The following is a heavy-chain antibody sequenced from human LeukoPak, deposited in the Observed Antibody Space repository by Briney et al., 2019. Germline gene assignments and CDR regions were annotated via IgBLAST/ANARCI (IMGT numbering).Heavy chain of an antibody. CDR3: ARVYCSSTSCRDY. Sequence: SETLSLTCTVSGGSIISGGYYWSWIRQHPGKGLEWIGYIYYSGSTYYNPSLKSRVTISVDTSKNQFSLKLSSVTAADTAVYYCARVYCSSTSCRDYWGQGTLVTVSS. V-gene: IGHV4-31*03. D-gene: IGHD2-2*01. CDR1: GGSIISGGYY. J-gene: IGHJ4*02. CDR2: IYYSGST.